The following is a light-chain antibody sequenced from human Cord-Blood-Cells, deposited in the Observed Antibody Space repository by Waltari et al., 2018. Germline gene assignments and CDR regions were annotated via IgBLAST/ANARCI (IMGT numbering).Light chain of an antibody. CDR2: AAS. CDR3: QKYNSARTWT. V-gene: IGKV1-27*01. CDR1: QGISNY. Sequence: DIQMTQLPSSQSASVGDRVTITCRASQGISNYLAWYQQKPGKVPKLLIYAASTLQSGVPSRFSGSGSGTDFTLTISSLQPEDVATYYCQKYNSARTWTFGQGTKVEIK. J-gene: IGKJ1*01.